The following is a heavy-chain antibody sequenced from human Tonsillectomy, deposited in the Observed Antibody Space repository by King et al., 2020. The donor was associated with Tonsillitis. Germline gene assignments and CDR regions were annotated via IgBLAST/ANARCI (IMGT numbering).Heavy chain of an antibody. D-gene: IGHD6-19*01. J-gene: IGHJ4*02. V-gene: IGHV3-30*04. CDR1: GFTFSSYA. CDR2: ISYDGSNK. CDR3: ARDGRRWLVGFDY. Sequence: VQLVESGGGVVQPGRSLRLSCAASGFTFSSYAMHWVRQAPGKGLEWVAVISYDGSNKYYADSVKGRFTISRDNSKNTLYLQMNSLRAEDTAVYYCARDGRRWLVGFDYWGQGTLVTVSS.